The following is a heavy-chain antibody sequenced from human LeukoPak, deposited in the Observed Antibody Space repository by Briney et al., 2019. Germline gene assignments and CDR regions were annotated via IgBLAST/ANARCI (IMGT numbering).Heavy chain of an antibody. V-gene: IGHV6-1*01. D-gene: IGHD5-24*01. CDR3: TRGAPVGSSREFDY. CDR1: GDSVSSNSAA. CDR2: TYYRSKWYN. J-gene: IGHJ4*02. Sequence: SQALSLTCDISGDSVSSNSAAWNWIRQSPLRGLEWLGRTYYRSKWYNDYAVSVKSRITINPDTSKNQFSLQLNSVTPEDTAVYYCTRGAPVGSSREFDYWGQGTLVTVSS.